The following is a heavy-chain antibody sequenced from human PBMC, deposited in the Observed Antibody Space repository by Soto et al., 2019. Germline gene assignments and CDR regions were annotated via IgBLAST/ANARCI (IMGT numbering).Heavy chain of an antibody. J-gene: IGHJ5*01. CDR3: ARVPLVSGAAAHRDLHAS. CDR1: GFTFSDHY. Sequence: PGGSLRLSCAASGFTFSDHYMDWVRQAPGKGLEWVGRIRNKANSYATEYAASVKGRFTISRDDSKNSLYLQMNSLRTEDTAVYYCARVPLVSGAAAHRDLHASRSQGSLV. D-gene: IGHD2-2*01. V-gene: IGHV3-72*01. CDR2: IRNKANSYAT.